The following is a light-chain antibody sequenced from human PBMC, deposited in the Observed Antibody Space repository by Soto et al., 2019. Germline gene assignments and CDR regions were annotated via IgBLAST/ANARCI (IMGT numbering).Light chain of an antibody. V-gene: IGLV2-23*01. CDR3: CSYAGTSGAHWV. CDR2: EAS. CDR1: SGDVGSYDL. Sequence: QSVLTQPASVSGSPGQSITISCTGTSGDVGSYDLVSWFQHHPGRAPKLMIYEASKRPSGVSNRFSGSKSGNTASLTISGLQTEDEAQYFCCSYAGTSGAHWVFGGGTKLTVL. J-gene: IGLJ3*02.